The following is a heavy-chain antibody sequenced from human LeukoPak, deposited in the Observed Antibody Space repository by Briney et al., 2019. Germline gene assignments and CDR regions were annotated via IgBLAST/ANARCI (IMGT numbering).Heavy chain of an antibody. Sequence: GGSLRLSCAASGFTFSSYAMSWVRQTPGKGLEWVSAISGSGGSTYYADSVKGRFTISRDNAKNSLYLQMSSLRAEDTAVYYCARGSRVVPAAIDLFGLAEYFQHWGRGTLVTVSS. J-gene: IGHJ1*01. CDR1: GFTFSSYA. V-gene: IGHV3-23*01. D-gene: IGHD2-2*02. CDR2: ISGSGGST. CDR3: ARGSRVVPAAIDLFGLAEYFQH.